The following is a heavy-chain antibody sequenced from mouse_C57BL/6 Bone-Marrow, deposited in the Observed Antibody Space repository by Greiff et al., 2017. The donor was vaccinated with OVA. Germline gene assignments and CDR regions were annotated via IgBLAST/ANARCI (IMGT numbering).Heavy chain of an antibody. D-gene: IGHD1-1*01. J-gene: IGHJ1*03. Sequence: VQLKQSGPELVKPGASVKISCKASGYTFTDYYMNWVKQSHGKSLEWIGDINPNNGGTSYNQKFKGKATLTVDKSSSTAYMELRSLTSEDSAVYYCARGKVITTVVDWYFDVWGTGTTVTVSS. V-gene: IGHV1-26*01. CDR1: GYTFTDYY. CDR3: ARGKVITTVVDWYFDV. CDR2: INPNNGGT.